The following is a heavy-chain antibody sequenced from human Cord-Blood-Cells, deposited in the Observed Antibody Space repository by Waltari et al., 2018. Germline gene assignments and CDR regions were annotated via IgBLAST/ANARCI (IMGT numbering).Heavy chain of an antibody. CDR2: IWEDGSNK. Sequence: QVQMVESGGGVVQPGRSLRLSCAASGFTFSSYGLHWVRRAPGKGLEWVAVIWEDGSNKNYACSVKGRFTSYRDNSKNTLYLQMNSLRAEDTAVYYCARDRDDSSGYAFDIWGQGTMVTVSS. V-gene: IGHV3-33*01. CDR3: ARDRDDSSGYAFDI. CDR1: GFTFSSYG. J-gene: IGHJ3*02. D-gene: IGHD3-22*01.